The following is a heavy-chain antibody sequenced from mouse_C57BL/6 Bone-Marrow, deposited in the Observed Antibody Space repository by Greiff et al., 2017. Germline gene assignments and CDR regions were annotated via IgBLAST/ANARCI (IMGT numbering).Heavy chain of an antibody. V-gene: IGHV1-76*01. J-gene: IGHJ3*01. CDR3: ADYGFAY. CDR1: GYTFTDYY. Sequence: VQLQQSGAELVRPGASVKLSCKASGYTFTDYYINWVKQRPGQGLEWIARIYPGSGNTYYNEKFKGKATLTAEKSSSTAYMQRSSLTSEDSAVYFCADYGFAYWGQGTLVTVSA. D-gene: IGHD1-1*02. CDR2: IYPGSGNT.